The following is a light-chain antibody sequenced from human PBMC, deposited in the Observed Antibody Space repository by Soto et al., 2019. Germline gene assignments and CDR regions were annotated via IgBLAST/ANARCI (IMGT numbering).Light chain of an antibody. CDR2: DAS. CDR1: QNINSW. V-gene: IGKV1-5*01. Sequence: DSQMTQSPSTLSASVGDRVTITCRASQNINSWLAWYQQKPGKAPNLLIYDASTLESGVPSRFSGSGSGTEFTLTISSLQPEDFATYYCQQFHSFSRTFGQGTKVEVK. CDR3: QQFHSFSRT. J-gene: IGKJ1*01.